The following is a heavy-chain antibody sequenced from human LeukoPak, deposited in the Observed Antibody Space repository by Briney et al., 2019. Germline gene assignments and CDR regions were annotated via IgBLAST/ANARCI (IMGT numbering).Heavy chain of an antibody. CDR1: GFTFSSYW. J-gene: IGHJ4*02. CDR2: INSDGSST. CDR3: ARVTDDFWSGYYLSGRSLDY. D-gene: IGHD3-3*01. Sequence: GGSLRLSCAASGFTFSSYWMHWVRQAPGKGRVWVSRINSDGSSTSYADSVKGRFTISRDNAKNTLYLQMNSLRAEDTAVYYCARVTDDFWSGYYLSGRSLDYWGQGTLVTVSS. V-gene: IGHV3-74*01.